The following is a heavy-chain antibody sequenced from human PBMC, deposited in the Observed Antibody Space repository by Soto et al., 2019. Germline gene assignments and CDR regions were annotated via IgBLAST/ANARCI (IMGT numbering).Heavy chain of an antibody. CDR1: GGSLSSDNYY. Sequence: SETLSLTCSISGGSLSSDNYYWSWIRQPPGKGLEWIGSIYYSGSTYYNPSLKSRVTISVDTSKNQFSLKLTSVTAADTAVYYCPRHSGPSHMVDYWGQGTLVTVSS. CDR3: PRHSGPSHMVDY. D-gene: IGHD7-27*01. CDR2: IYYSGST. J-gene: IGHJ4*02. V-gene: IGHV4-39*01.